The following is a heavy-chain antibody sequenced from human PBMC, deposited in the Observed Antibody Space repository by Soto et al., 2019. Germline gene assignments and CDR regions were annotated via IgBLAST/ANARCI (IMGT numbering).Heavy chain of an antibody. CDR1: GYTFTSYA. CDR2: INAGNGNT. D-gene: IGHD6-13*01. CDR3: ARDRGYSSDY. V-gene: IGHV1-3*01. J-gene: IGHJ4*02. Sequence: ASVKVSCKASGYTFTSYAMHWVRQAPGQRLEWMGWINAGNGNTKYAQKFQGRVTITTDTSTSTAYMELSSLRSDDTAVYYCARDRGYSSDYWGQGTLVTVSS.